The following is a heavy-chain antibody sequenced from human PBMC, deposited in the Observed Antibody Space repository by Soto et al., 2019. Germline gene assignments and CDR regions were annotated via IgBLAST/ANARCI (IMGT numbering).Heavy chain of an antibody. CDR1: GGTFSSYA. J-gene: IGHJ6*02. CDR2: IIPIFGTA. CDR3: ARIAAAGPPYYYYGMDV. V-gene: IGHV1-69*01. Sequence: QVQLVQSGAEVKKPGSSVKVSCKASGGTFSSYAISWVRQAPGQGLEWMGGIIPIFGTANYAQKFQGRVTITADESTSTAYMELSSLRSEDTAVYYCARIAAAGPPYYYYGMDVCGQGTTVTVSS. D-gene: IGHD6-13*01.